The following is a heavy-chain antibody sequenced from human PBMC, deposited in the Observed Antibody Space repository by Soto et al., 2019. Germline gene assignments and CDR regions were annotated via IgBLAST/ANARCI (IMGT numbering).Heavy chain of an antibody. V-gene: IGHV3-23*01. D-gene: IGHD6-19*01. J-gene: IGHJ4*02. CDR1: GFTFSNFA. Sequence: EVQLLESGGDLVQPGGSLRLSCAASGFTFSNFAMSWVRQAPGRWLEWVSGISASGRDIHYADSVKDRFTVSRDNSKNTLYLQMNSLRAEDTAIYYCAKGKTSGWYYFDYWGQGALVTVSS. CDR3: AKGKTSGWYYFDY. CDR2: ISASGRDI.